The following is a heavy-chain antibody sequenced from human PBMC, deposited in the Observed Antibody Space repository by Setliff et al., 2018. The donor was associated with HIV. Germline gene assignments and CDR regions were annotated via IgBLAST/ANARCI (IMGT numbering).Heavy chain of an antibody. Sequence: PSETLSLTCTVAGGSFSTYYWNWIRQPPGKGPDWIGYIFYSGTTSYNPSLQSRITISIDTSKNQFSLTLNSVTAADTAVYYCARGWGAPDSYYYASDVWGQGTMVTVSS. D-gene: IGHD4-4*01. CDR2: IFYSGTT. V-gene: IGHV4-59*01. CDR3: ARGWGAPDSYYYASDV. CDR1: GGSFSTYY. J-gene: IGHJ3*01.